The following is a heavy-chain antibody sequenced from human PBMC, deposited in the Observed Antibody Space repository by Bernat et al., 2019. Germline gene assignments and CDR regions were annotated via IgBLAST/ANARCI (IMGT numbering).Heavy chain of an antibody. CDR1: SVSNAW. J-gene: IGHJ4*02. CDR3: TTRVVRGVITVY. Sequence: SVSNAWMNWVRQAPGKGLEWDGRIKSKTDGGTTDYAAPVKGRFTISRDDSKNTLYLQMNSLKTEDTAVYYCTTRVVRGVITVYWGQGTLVTVSS. CDR2: IKSKTDGGTT. V-gene: IGHV3-15*07. D-gene: IGHD3-10*01.